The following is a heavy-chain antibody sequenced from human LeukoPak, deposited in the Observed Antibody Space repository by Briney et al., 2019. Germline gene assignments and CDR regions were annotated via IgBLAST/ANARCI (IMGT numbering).Heavy chain of an antibody. CDR3: ARAFDVLLWFGELFAYGMDV. CDR2: INPSGGST. V-gene: IGHV1-46*01. D-gene: IGHD3-10*01. J-gene: IGHJ6*02. CDR1: GYTFTSYY. Sequence: GASVKVSCKASGYTFTSYYMHWVRQAPGQGLEWMGIINPSGGSTSYAQKFQGRVTMTRDTSTSTVYMELSSLRSEDTAVYYCARAFDVLLWFGELFAYGMDVWGQGTTVTVSS.